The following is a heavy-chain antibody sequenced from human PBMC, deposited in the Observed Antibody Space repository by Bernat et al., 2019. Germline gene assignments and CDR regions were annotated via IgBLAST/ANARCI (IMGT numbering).Heavy chain of an antibody. CDR2: IIPIFGTA. J-gene: IGHJ5*02. D-gene: IGHD3-22*01. CDR1: GGTFSSYA. CDR3: ATTYSYDSSGYYDGWFDP. Sequence: QVQLVQSGAEVKKPGSSVKVSCKASGGTFSSYAISWVRQAPGQGLEWMGGIIPIFGTANYAQKFQGRVTITADKSTSTAYMELSSLRSEDTAVYYCATTYSYDSSGYYDGWFDPWGQGTLVTVSS. V-gene: IGHV1-69*06.